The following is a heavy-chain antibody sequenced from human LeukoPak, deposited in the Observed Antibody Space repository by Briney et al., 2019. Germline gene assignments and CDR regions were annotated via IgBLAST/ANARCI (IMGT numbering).Heavy chain of an antibody. CDR1: GFTFSNAW. CDR2: IKSKTDDGTT. D-gene: IGHD2-21*02. V-gene: IGHV3-15*01. J-gene: IGHJ1*01. CDR3: TTAMVVTAILYFQH. Sequence: GGSLRLSCAASGFTFSNAWMSWVRQAPGKGLEWVGRIKSKTDDGTTDYAAPVKGRFTISRDDSKNTLYLQMNSLKTEDTAVYYCTTAMVVTAILYFQHWGQGTLVTVSS.